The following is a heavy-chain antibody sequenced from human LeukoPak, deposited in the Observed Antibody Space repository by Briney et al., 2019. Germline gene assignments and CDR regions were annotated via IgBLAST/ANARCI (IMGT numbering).Heavy chain of an antibody. V-gene: IGHV3-7*01. J-gene: IGHJ6*02. CDR3: GVVPDYYYGMDV. Sequence: GGSLRFSCAASGFTFSSYWMSWVRQAPGKGLEWVANIKQDGSEKYYVDSVKGRFTISRDNAKNSLYLQVNSLRAEDTAVYYCGVVPDYYYGMDVWGQGTTVTVSS. CDR1: GFTFSSYW. CDR2: IKQDGSEK. D-gene: IGHD3-3*01.